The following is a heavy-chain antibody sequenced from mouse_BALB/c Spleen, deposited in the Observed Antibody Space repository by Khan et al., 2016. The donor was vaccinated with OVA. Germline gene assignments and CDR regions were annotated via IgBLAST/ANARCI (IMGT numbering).Heavy chain of an antibody. J-gene: IGHJ4*01. CDR2: IWGGGGT. V-gene: IGHV2-6-4*01. D-gene: IGHD2-14*01. CDR1: GFSLSRYN. Sequence: QVQLKQSGPGLVAPSQSLSSTCTVSGFSLSRYNIHWVRQPPGKGLEWLGVIWGGGGTDYNSTLKSRLSISKDNSKSQVFLKMNSLQTDDTAMYYCARAYYRYDGYYAMDYWGQGTSDTVSS. CDR3: ARAYYRYDGYYAMDY.